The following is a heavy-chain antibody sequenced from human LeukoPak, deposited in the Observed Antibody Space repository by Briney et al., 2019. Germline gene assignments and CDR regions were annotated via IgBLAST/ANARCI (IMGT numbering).Heavy chain of an antibody. CDR3: AREDWYHLDY. V-gene: IGHV3-7*03. J-gene: IGHJ4*02. CDR1: RFTFSNSW. D-gene: IGHD3/OR15-3a*01. CDR2: IEPDGSDK. Sequence: GGSLRLSCVVSRFTFSNSWVTWVRQAPGKGLEWVATIEPDGSDKYYVDSVKGRFTISRDNAKNSLYLQMNSLRIEDTAVYYCAREDWYHLDYWGQGTLVIVSS.